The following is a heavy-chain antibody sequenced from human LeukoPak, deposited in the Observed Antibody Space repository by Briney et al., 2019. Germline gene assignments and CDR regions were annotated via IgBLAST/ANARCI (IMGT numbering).Heavy chain of an antibody. J-gene: IGHJ3*02. CDR1: GFTFSSYW. CDR3: ARDFSDSSGWYLTSEGTKENAFDI. Sequence: GGSLRLSCAASGFTFSSYWMPWVRHTPGKGLVWVSRIKGDGSSTSYADSVKGRFTISRDNAKNSLYLQMNSLRAEDTAVYYCARDFSDSSGWYLTSEGTKENAFDIWGQGTMVTVSS. CDR2: IKGDGSST. D-gene: IGHD6-19*01. V-gene: IGHV3-74*01.